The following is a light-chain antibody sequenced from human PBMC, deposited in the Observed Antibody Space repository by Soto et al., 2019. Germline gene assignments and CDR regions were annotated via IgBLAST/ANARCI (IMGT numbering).Light chain of an antibody. J-gene: IGKJ4*01. Sequence: EIVMTQSPATLSVSPGEKATLSCRASQSVNNNLAWYLQKPGQAPRLLIYFASTRATGIPARFSGSGSGTEFTLTISSLQSEDFAVYYCQQYNNWPLTFGGGTKVETK. CDR2: FAS. V-gene: IGKV3-15*01. CDR3: QQYNNWPLT. CDR1: QSVNNN.